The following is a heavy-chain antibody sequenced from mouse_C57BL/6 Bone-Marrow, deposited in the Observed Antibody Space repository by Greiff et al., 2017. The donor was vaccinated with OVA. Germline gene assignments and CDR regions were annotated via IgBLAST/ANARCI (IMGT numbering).Heavy chain of an antibody. CDR2: ISSGGSTI. Sequence: VQLKESGGGLVKPGGSLKLSCTASGFTFSDYGMHWVRQAPEQGLEWVAYISSGGSTIYSADTVKGRFTISRENAKNTLFLQMTSLRSEDTAMYYCAIWSDYFDYWGQGTTLTVSS. CDR3: AIWSDYFDY. CDR1: GFTFSDYG. J-gene: IGHJ2*01. V-gene: IGHV5-17*01.